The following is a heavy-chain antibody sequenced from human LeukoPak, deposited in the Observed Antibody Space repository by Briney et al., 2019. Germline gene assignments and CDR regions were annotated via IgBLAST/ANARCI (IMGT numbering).Heavy chain of an antibody. Sequence: SETLSLTCAVYDGSFTNYYWSWIRQPPGTGLEWIGEINHSGSTNYNPSLRSRVTISLDTSRHQFSLKLSSVTAADTAVYYCARAPYLTGGSWGQGTMVTVSS. CDR2: INHSGST. CDR3: ARAPYLTGGS. J-gene: IGHJ3*01. V-gene: IGHV4-34*01. CDR1: DGSFTNYY. D-gene: IGHD2-8*02.